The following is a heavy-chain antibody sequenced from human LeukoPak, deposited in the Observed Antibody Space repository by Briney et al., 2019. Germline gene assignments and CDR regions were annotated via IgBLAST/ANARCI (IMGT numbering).Heavy chain of an antibody. CDR2: IYYSGST. CDR3: ATHYWGFDAFDI. CDR1: GGSISSYY. V-gene: IGHV4-59*01. J-gene: IGHJ3*02. D-gene: IGHD7-27*01. Sequence: SETLSLTCTVSGGSISSYYWSWIRQPPGKGLEWIGYIYYSGSTNYNPSLKSRVTISVDTSKNQFSLKLSSVTAADTAVYYCATHYWGFDAFDIWGQGTMVTVSS.